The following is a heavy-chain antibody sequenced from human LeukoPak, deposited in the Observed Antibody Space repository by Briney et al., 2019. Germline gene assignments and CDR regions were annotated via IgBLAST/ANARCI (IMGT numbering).Heavy chain of an antibody. CDR3: ARGNSYVFRYFDC. CDR2: INGDGSST. Sequence: GGTLKLSCVASGFAFNTYWMHWVRQAKGKRLLWVSRINGDGSSTSYADSVKGLFTIARDNAKNSLYLQMNSLRAEGTAVYYCARGNSYVFRYFDCWGQGSLVTVAS. J-gene: IGHJ4*02. CDR1: GFAFNTYW. D-gene: IGHD5-18*01. V-gene: IGHV3-74*01.